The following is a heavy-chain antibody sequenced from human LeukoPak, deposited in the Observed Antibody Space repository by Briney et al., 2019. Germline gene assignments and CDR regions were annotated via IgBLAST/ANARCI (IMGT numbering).Heavy chain of an antibody. CDR3: ASGGPTRGPLYY. CDR1: VFPFSSYG. D-gene: IGHD2-15*01. J-gene: IGHJ4*02. Sequence: PGGSLSLSCASSVFPFSSYGMYWVRQTPDRGLGWVAYLRKDATYSNYVGSVRGRFTISRDNSKNTLELQMNSLRVEDTAVYYCASGGPTRGPLYYWGQGTLVTVSS. V-gene: IGHV3-30*02. CDR2: LRKDATYS.